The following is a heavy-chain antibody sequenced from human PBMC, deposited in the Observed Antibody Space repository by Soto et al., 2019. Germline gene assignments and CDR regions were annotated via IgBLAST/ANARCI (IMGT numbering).Heavy chain of an antibody. Sequence: SETLSLTCTVSGGSISSYYWSWIRQPPGKGLEWIGYIYYSGSTNYNPSLKSRVTISVDTSKNQFSLKLSSVTAADTAVYYCARGYGSGSYGYFDLWGRGTLVTVSS. CDR1: GGSISSYY. CDR3: ARGYGSGSYGYFDL. CDR2: IYYSGST. D-gene: IGHD3-10*01. V-gene: IGHV4-59*01. J-gene: IGHJ2*01.